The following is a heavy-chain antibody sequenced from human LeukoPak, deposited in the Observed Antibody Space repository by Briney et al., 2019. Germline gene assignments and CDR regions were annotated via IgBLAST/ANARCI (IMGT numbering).Heavy chain of an antibody. J-gene: IGHJ4*02. V-gene: IGHV1-2*02. CDR1: GHTFTGYY. D-gene: IGHD2-8*01. CDR3: ARDQRINIVLMVYATPSSGDY. CDR2: INPNSGGT. Sequence: GASVKVSCKASGHTFTGYYMHWVRQAPGQGLEWMGWINPNSGGTNYAQKFQGRVTMTRDTSISTAYMELSRLRSDDTAVYYCARDQRINIVLMVYATPSSGDYWGQGTLVTVSS.